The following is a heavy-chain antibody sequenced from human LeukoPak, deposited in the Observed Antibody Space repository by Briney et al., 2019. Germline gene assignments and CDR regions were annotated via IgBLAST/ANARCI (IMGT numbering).Heavy chain of an antibody. CDR3: ARGADYYGSGSRDYGMDG. V-gene: IGHV1-18*04. CDR1: GYTFTSYG. Sequence: ASVKVSCKASGYTFTSYGISWVRQAPGQGLEWRGWISAYNGKTNYAQKLQGRVTMTTDTSTSTAYMELRRLRSDATAEYYCARGADYYGSGSRDYGMDGCNKGTTVTVSS. D-gene: IGHD3-10*01. J-gene: IGHJ6*04. CDR2: ISAYNGKT.